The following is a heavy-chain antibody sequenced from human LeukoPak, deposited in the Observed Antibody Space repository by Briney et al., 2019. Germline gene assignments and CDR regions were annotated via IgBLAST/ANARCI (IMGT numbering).Heavy chain of an antibody. CDR3: ARYYYDSSGYYSEVDY. D-gene: IGHD3-22*01. J-gene: IGHJ4*02. Sequence: ASVKVSCKASGYTFTGYYMHWVRQAPGQGLEWMGWITPNSGGTNYAQKFQGRVTMTRDTSISTAYMELSRLRSDDTAVYYCARYYYDSSGYYSEVDYWGQGTLVTFSS. CDR2: ITPNSGGT. CDR1: GYTFTGYY. V-gene: IGHV1-2*02.